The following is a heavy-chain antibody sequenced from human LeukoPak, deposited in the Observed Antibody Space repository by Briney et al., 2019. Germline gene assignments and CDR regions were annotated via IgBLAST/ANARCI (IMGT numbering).Heavy chain of an antibody. V-gene: IGHV4-30-4*01. CDR2: IYYSGST. D-gene: IGHD5-18*01. J-gene: IGHJ6*02. Sequence: PSRTLSLTCTVSGGSISSGDYYWSWIRQPPGKGLEWIGYIYYSGSTYYNPSLKSRVTISVDTSKNQFSLKLSSVTAADTAVYYCARDSGYSYGYYYGMDVWGQGTTVTVSS. CDR1: GGSISSGDYY. CDR3: ARDSGYSYGYYYGMDV.